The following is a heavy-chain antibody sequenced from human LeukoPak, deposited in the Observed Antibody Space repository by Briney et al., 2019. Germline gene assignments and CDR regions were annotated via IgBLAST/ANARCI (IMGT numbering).Heavy chain of an antibody. CDR2: IYYSGST. V-gene: IGHV4-59*12. Sequence: SETLSLTCTVSGGSISSYYWSWIRQPPGKGLEWIGYIYYSGSTNYNSSLKSRVTISVDTSKNQFSLKLSSVTAADTAVYYCARLGYCSSTSCPRDKSFDYWGQGTLVTVSS. CDR1: GGSISSYY. CDR3: ARLGYCSSTSCPRDKSFDY. J-gene: IGHJ4*02. D-gene: IGHD2-2*01.